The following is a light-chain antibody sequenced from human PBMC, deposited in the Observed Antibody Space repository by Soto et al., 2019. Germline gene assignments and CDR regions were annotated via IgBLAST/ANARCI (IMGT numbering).Light chain of an antibody. CDR3: QQYYSFPWT. CDR1: QGISTY. Sequence: AIPLTQSPSSLSASVGDRVTITCRASQGISTYLAWYQQKPGKAPELLIYAASTLQSGVPSRFSGSGSGTDFTLTISCLQSEDFATYYCQQYYSFPWTFGQGTKVEIK. J-gene: IGKJ1*01. V-gene: IGKV1-8*01. CDR2: AAS.